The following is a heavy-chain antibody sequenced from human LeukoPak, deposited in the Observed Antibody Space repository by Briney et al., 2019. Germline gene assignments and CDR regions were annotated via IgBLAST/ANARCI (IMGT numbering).Heavy chain of an antibody. D-gene: IGHD6-25*01. J-gene: IGHJ4*02. CDR3: ARDEHLPYSSGGY. CDR1: GFTFSSYA. V-gene: IGHV3-23*01. CDR2: ISGSGGST. Sequence: GGSLRLSCAASGFTFSSYAMSWVRQAPGKGLEWVSAISGSGGSTYYADSVKGRFTISRDNAKNSLYLQMNSLRAEDTAVYYCARDEHLPYSSGGYWGQGTLVTVSS.